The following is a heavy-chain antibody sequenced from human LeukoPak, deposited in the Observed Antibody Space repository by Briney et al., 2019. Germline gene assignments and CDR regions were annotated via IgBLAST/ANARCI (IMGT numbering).Heavy chain of an antibody. J-gene: IGHJ4*02. CDR3: ARGSFRGYCLDTSCYTINY. Sequence: ASVKVSCKASGYTFRSYDINWVRQATGQGLEWMGWMNPDSGNPGYAQNFQGRVTMTSNTSITTAYMELTSLRSEDTAVYYCARGSFRGYCLDTSCYTINYWGQGTLVTVSS. D-gene: IGHD2-2*02. CDR1: GYTFRSYD. V-gene: IGHV1-8*01. CDR2: MNPDSGNP.